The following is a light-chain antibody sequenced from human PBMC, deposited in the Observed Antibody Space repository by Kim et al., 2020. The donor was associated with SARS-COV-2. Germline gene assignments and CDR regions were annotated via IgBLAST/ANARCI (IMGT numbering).Light chain of an antibody. CDR2: GKN. V-gene: IGLV3-19*01. Sequence: SSELTQDPTMSVALGQTVRITCQGDSLRNYYASWYQQKPGQAPVLVIYGKNNRPSGIPDRFSGSRTGNTASLTITGAQAEDEADYYCNSRDSSNNHLVFGGGTQVTVL. CDR3: NSRDSSNNHLV. J-gene: IGLJ2*01. CDR1: SLRNYY.